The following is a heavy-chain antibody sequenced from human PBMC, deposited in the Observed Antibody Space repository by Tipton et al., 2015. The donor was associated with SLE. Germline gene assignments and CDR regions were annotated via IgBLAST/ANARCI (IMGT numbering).Heavy chain of an antibody. CDR3: AKDPSVGATPIADDAFDI. V-gene: IGHV3-30*18. J-gene: IGHJ3*02. Sequence: SLRLSCAASGFTFSSYGMHWVRQAPGKGLEWVAVISYDGSNKYYADSVKGRFTISRDNSKNTLYLQMNSLRAEDTAVYYCAKDPSVGATPIADDAFDIWGQGTMVTVSS. D-gene: IGHD1-26*01. CDR1: GFTFSSYG. CDR2: ISYDGSNK.